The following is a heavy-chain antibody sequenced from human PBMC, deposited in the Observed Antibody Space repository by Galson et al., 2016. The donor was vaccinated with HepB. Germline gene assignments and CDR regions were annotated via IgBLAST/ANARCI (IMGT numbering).Heavy chain of an antibody. V-gene: IGHV3-30*04. CDR3: ARDAVTWSFDY. CDR1: GFTFNNYA. CDR2: MSYDGSKK. Sequence: SLRLSCAASGFTFNNYAMHWVRQAPGKGLEWVAVMSYDGSKKYYADSVKGRFHISRDNSKNTLFLQTNTLKAEDTAVYYGARDAVTWSFDYWGQGTLVTVSS. J-gene: IGHJ4*02. D-gene: IGHD2-21*02.